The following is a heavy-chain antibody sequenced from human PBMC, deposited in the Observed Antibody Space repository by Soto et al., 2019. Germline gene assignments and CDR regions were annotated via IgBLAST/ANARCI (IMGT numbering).Heavy chain of an antibody. V-gene: IGHV3-30*18. CDR1: GFTFSKYG. Sequence: GGSLRLSCAASGFTFSKYGMHWVRQAPGKGLEWVAVISYGGSNKYYADSVKGRFTISRDKSTNTLYVQMNSLRVEDTAVYYCAKGAEGGAYYGMDVWGQGTTVTVSS. CDR3: AKGAEGGAYYGMDV. D-gene: IGHD3-16*01. J-gene: IGHJ6*02. CDR2: ISYGGSNK.